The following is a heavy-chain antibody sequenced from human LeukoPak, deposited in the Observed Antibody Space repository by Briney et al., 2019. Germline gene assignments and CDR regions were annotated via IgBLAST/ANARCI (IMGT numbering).Heavy chain of an antibody. CDR1: GGSFSGYY. J-gene: IGHJ5*02. CDR3: AREFPTDYDILTGYPIDWFDP. V-gene: IGHV4-34*01. CDR2: INHSGST. Sequence: SETLSLTCAVYGGSFSGYYWNWIRQPPGKGLEWIGEINHSGSTNYNPSLKSRVTVSVDTSKNQFSLKLSSVTAADTAVYYCAREFPTDYDILTGYPIDWFDPWGQGTLVTVSS. D-gene: IGHD3-9*01.